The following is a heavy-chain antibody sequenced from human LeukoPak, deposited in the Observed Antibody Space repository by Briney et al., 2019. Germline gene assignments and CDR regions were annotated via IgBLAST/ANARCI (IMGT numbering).Heavy chain of an antibody. J-gene: IGHJ3*02. Sequence: SETLSLTCTVSGGSTSSYYWSWIRQPPGKGLEWIGYIYYSGSTNYNPSLKSRVTISVDTSKNQFSLKLSSVTAADTAVYYCARGNYDILTGYYSDVLDAFDIWGQGTMVTVSS. V-gene: IGHV4-59*01. CDR2: IYYSGST. CDR3: ARGNYDILTGYYSDVLDAFDI. CDR1: GGSTSSYY. D-gene: IGHD3-9*01.